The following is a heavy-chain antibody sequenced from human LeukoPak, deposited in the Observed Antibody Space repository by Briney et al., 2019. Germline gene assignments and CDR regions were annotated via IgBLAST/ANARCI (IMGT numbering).Heavy chain of an antibody. D-gene: IGHD1-26*01. Sequence: PSETLSLTCTVSGGSISSYYWSWIRQPPGKGLEWIGYIYYSGSTNYNPSLKSRVTISVDTSKNQFSLKLSSVTAADTAVYYCARDTGIYPHYAFDIWGQGTMVTVSS. CDR1: GGSISSYY. J-gene: IGHJ3*02. CDR3: ARDTGIYPHYAFDI. V-gene: IGHV4-59*12. CDR2: IYYSGST.